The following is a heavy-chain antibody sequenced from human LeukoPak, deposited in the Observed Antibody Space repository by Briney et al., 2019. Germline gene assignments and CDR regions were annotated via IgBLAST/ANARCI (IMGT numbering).Heavy chain of an antibody. D-gene: IGHD2-21*02. CDR2: INAGNGNT. CDR1: GYTFTSYA. J-gene: IGHJ6*02. V-gene: IGHV1-3*01. CDR3: ARNGGGVVTATTGRYYGMDV. Sequence: ASVKVSCKASGYTFTSYAMHWVRQAPGQRLEWMGWINAGNGNTKYSQKFQGRVTITRDTSASTAYMELSSLRSEDTAVYYCARNGGGVVTATTGRYYGMDVWGQGTTVTVSS.